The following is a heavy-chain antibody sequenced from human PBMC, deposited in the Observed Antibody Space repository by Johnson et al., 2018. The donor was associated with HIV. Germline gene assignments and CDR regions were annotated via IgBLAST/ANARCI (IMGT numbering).Heavy chain of an antibody. D-gene: IGHD3-22*01. J-gene: IGHJ3*02. CDR3: AKETRDSRSAFDI. Sequence: QEQLVESGGGVVQPGTSLRLSCAASGFTFSSFAMHWVRQAPGKGLEWMEFISYDGSNKYYADSVKGRFTISRDNSKKTLYLQMSRLRAEDKAVYDCAKETRDSRSAFDIWGQGTMVTVSS. V-gene: IGHV3-30*04. CDR1: GFTFSSFA. CDR2: ISYDGSNK.